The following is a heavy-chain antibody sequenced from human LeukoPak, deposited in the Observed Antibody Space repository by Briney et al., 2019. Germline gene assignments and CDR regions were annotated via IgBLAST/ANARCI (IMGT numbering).Heavy chain of an antibody. D-gene: IGHD2-15*01. CDR1: GYTFSGNY. CDR2: INPNNGGT. J-gene: IGHJ6*02. V-gene: IGHV1-2*02. Sequence: GASVKVSCKSSGYTFSGNYIQWVRQAPGQGLEWMGWINPNNGGTNYAQNFQGRVTMTRDTSINTAYMELSRLTSDDTAVYYCARDHCATPGCYEDYYSGLDVWGQGTTVTVSS. CDR3: ARDHCATPGCYEDYYSGLDV.